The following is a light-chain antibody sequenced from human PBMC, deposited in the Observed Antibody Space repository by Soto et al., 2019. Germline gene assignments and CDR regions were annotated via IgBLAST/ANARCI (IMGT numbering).Light chain of an antibody. Sequence: IVLTQSPGTLSLSPGERATLACRASQSVSSSYLAWYQQKPGQAPRLLIYGASSRATGIPDRFSGSGSGTDFTLTISRLEPEDFAVYYCQQYGSSPWTFGQGTKVGI. CDR1: QSVSSSY. CDR2: GAS. CDR3: QQYGSSPWT. J-gene: IGKJ1*01. V-gene: IGKV3-20*01.